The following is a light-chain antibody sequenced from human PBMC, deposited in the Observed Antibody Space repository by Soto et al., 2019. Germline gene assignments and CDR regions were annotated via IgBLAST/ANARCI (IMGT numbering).Light chain of an antibody. CDR3: QQYGSIPWT. V-gene: IGKV3-20*01. Sequence: EFVLSQSPGALSLSTGERATLSCTSSQTVRNNYLAWYQQKPGQAPRLLIYDASSRATGIPDRFSGGGSGTDFTLTISRLEPEDFAVYYCQQYGSIPWTFGQGTKVDIK. CDR2: DAS. CDR1: QTVRNNY. J-gene: IGKJ1*01.